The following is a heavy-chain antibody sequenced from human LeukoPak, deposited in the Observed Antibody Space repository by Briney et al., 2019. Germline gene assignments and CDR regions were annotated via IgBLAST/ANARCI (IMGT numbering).Heavy chain of an antibody. Sequence: GASVKVTCKASGYTFTSYSISWVRQAPGQGLEWMGWISAYNGNTNYAQNLQGRVTMTTDTSTSTAYMELRSLRSDDKAVYYCATGDWNYRFWGQGPLVTVSS. J-gene: IGHJ4*02. V-gene: IGHV1-18*01. CDR3: ATGDWNYRF. CDR1: GYTFTSYS. D-gene: IGHD1-7*01. CDR2: ISAYNGNT.